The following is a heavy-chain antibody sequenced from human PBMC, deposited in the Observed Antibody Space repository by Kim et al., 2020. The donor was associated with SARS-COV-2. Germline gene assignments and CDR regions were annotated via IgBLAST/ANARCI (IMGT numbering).Heavy chain of an antibody. CDR2: IWYDGSNK. J-gene: IGHJ4*02. CDR3: ARDLTVTSQDPFDY. D-gene: IGHD4-17*01. Sequence: GGSLRLSCAASGFTFSSYGMHWVRQAPGKGLEWVAVIWYDGSNKYYADSVKGRFTISRDNSKNTLYLQMNSLRAEDTAVYYCARDLTVTSQDPFDYWGQGTLVTVSS. CDR1: GFTFSSYG. V-gene: IGHV3-33*01.